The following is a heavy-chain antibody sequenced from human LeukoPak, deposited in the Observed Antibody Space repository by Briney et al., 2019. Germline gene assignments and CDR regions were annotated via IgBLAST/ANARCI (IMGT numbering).Heavy chain of an antibody. Sequence: QSGGSLRLSCAASGFIFSSHGMHWVRQAPGKGLEWVAFIRYDGSNNYYADSVKGRFTISRDNSKNTLYLQMNSLRAEDTAVYYCAKQQGSGYYYFGYWGQGTLVTVSS. CDR3: AKQQGSGYYYFGY. CDR1: GFIFSSHG. V-gene: IGHV3-30*02. CDR2: IRYDGSNN. J-gene: IGHJ4*02. D-gene: IGHD3-3*01.